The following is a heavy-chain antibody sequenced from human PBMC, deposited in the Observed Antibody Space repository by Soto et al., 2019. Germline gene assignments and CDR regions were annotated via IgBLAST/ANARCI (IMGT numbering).Heavy chain of an antibody. CDR2: IYYSGST. CDR1: GGSISSYY. J-gene: IGHJ3*02. D-gene: IGHD6-6*01. Sequence: QVQLQESGPGLVKPSETLSLTCTVSGGSISSYYWSWIRQPPGKGLEWIGYIYYSGSTNYNPSLKSRVTISVDTSKNQSSLKLSSVTAADTAVYYCARVGITGSSSPSDAFDIWGQGTMVTVSS. CDR3: ARVGITGSSSPSDAFDI. V-gene: IGHV4-59*01.